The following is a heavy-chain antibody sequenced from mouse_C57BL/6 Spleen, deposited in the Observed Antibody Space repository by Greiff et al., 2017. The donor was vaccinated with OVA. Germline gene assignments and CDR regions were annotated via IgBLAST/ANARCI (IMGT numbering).Heavy chain of an antibody. CDR1: GYTFTSYD. CDR3: ARLDDYYGSSEFAY. D-gene: IGHD1-1*01. V-gene: IGHV1-85*01. Sequence: QVQLQQSGPELVKPGASVQLSCKASGYTFTSYDINWVKQRPGQGLEWIGWIYPRDGSTKYNEKFKGKATLTVDTSSSTAYMELHSLTSEDSAVYFCARLDDYYGSSEFAYWGQGTLVTVSA. J-gene: IGHJ3*01. CDR2: IYPRDGST.